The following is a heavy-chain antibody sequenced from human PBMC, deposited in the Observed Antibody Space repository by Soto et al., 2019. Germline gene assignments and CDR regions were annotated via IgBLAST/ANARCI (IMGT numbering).Heavy chain of an antibody. D-gene: IGHD3-16*01. Sequence: QVQLQESGPGLVKPSETLSLTCTVSGGSINGYYWSWIRQPPGKGLEWIGYISYSGSTNYNPSLKSRVTISVDTYKNQFSLKLSAVTAADTAVYYCARDWGGGTFDYWGQGTLVSVSS. CDR1: GGSINGYY. J-gene: IGHJ4*02. CDR2: ISYSGST. V-gene: IGHV4-59*01. CDR3: ARDWGGGTFDY.